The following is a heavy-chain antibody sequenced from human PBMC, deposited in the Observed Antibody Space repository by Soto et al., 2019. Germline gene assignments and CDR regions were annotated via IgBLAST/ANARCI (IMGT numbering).Heavy chain of an antibody. D-gene: IGHD2-21*01. J-gene: IGHJ6*02. CDR1: GFTFTNYY. V-gene: IGHV1-46*01. CDR3: AREQVKFYSGMDA. CDR2: INPSGGST. Sequence: ASVKVSCKASGFTFTNYYMHWVRQAPGQGLEWMGVINPSGGSTIDAQKFQGRVTMTRDTSTSTVYMELSSLRYEDTAVYYCAREQVKFYSGMDAWGQGTTVTVSS.